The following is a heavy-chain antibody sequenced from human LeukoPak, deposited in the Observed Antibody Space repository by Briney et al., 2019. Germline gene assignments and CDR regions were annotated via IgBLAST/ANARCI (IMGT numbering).Heavy chain of an antibody. CDR2: IYTSGKT. Sequence: PSETLSLTCAVSGGSISSFYWSWIRQPPGKGLEWIGYIYTSGKTNYNPSLKSRVTISVDTSKSQFSLKLSSVTAADTAVYYCARSKEDEWCFDLWGRGTLVTVSS. V-gene: IGHV4-4*09. CDR1: GGSISSFY. CDR3: ARSKEDEWCFDL. J-gene: IGHJ2*01.